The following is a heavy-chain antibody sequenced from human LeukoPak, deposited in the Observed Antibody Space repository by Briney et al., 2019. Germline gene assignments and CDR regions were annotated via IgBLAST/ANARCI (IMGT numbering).Heavy chain of an antibody. D-gene: IGHD3-22*01. V-gene: IGHV1-69*13. CDR1: GGTFSSYA. Sequence: GASVKVSCTASGGTFSSYAISWVRQAPGQGLEWMGGIIPIFGTANYAQKFQGRVTITADESTSTAYMELSSLRSEDTAVYYCARVPYYYDSSGSGYFDYWGQGTLVTVSS. J-gene: IGHJ4*02. CDR2: IIPIFGTA. CDR3: ARVPYYYDSSGSGYFDY.